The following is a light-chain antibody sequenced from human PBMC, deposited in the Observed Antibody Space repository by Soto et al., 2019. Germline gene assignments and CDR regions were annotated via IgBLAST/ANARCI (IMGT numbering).Light chain of an antibody. CDR3: QQSYSTPPWT. CDR1: QSISSY. CDR2: AAS. Sequence: DIQMTQSPSSLSASVGDRVTITCRASQSISSYLNWYQQKPGKAPKLLIYAASSLQSGVPSRFXGSGSGTHFTLTISSLQPEDFATYYCQQSYSTPPWTFGQGTKVEIK. J-gene: IGKJ1*01. V-gene: IGKV1-39*01.